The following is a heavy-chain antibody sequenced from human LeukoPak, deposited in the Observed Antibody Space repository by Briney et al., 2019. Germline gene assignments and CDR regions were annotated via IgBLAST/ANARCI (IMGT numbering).Heavy chain of an antibody. D-gene: IGHD3-22*01. Sequence: GASVKVSCKASGGTFSSYAISWVRQAPGQGLEWMGGIIPIFGTANYAQKFQGRVTITADESTSTAYMELSSLRSEDTAVYYCARGEIRFDDSSGYNYYYYYMDVWGKGTTVTISS. V-gene: IGHV1-69*01. CDR2: IIPIFGTA. J-gene: IGHJ6*03. CDR1: GGTFSSYA. CDR3: ARGEIRFDDSSGYNYYYYYMDV.